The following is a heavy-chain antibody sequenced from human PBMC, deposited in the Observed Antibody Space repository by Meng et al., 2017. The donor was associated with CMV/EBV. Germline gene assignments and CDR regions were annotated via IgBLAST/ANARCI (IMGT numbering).Heavy chain of an antibody. D-gene: IGHD1-26*01. CDR2: IIPILGIA. CDR3: AREVGPGDY. V-gene: IGHV1-69*10. Sequence: SVKVSCKASGGTFSSYAISWVRQAPGQGLEWMGGIIPILGIANYAQKFQGRVIMTRDTSISTAYMELSRLRSDDTAVYYCAREVGPGDYWGQGTLVTVSS. CDR1: GGTFSSYA. J-gene: IGHJ4*02.